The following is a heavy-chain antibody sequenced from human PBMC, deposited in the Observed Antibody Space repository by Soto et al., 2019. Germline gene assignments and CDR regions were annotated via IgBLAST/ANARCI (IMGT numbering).Heavy chain of an antibody. Sequence: QVQLVQSGGEVKKPGASVKVSCKASGYTFTNYGVTWVRQAPGQGLEWMGWISAYTDNPNYAQKFQGRVTMTIDTSTTTAYMDLRSLPSDDTAVYYCARVIPGAEAWFGPWGQGTLVTVSS. D-gene: IGHD2-2*01. J-gene: IGHJ5*02. CDR1: GYTFTNYG. CDR3: ARVIPGAEAWFGP. V-gene: IGHV1-18*01. CDR2: ISAYTDNP.